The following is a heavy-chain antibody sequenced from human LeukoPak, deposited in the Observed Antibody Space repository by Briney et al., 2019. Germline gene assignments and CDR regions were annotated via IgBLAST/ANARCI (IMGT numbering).Heavy chain of an antibody. Sequence: PGGSLRLSCAASGFTFSRYVMSWVRQAPGKGLEWVSSISGSGGSTYYADSVKGRFTISRDNSKNTLYVRMNSLRVEDTAIYYCAKYNWNDGDFDYWGQGTLVTVSS. CDR1: GFTFSRYV. V-gene: IGHV3-23*01. CDR2: ISGSGGST. CDR3: AKYNWNDGDFDY. D-gene: IGHD1-20*01. J-gene: IGHJ4*02.